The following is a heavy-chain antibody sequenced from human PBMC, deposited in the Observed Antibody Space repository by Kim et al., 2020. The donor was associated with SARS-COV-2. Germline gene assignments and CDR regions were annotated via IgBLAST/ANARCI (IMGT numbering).Heavy chain of an antibody. J-gene: IGHJ6*03. V-gene: IGHV4-34*01. D-gene: IGHD3-3*01. Sequence: SETLSLTCAAYGGSFSGYYWSWIRQPPGKGLEWIGEINHSGSTNYNPSLKSRVTISVDTSKNQFSLKLSSVTAADTAVYYCARGRYGEITIFGVVPVHYYMDVWGKGTTVAVSS. CDR3: ARGRYGEITIFGVVPVHYYMDV. CDR2: INHSGST. CDR1: GGSFSGYY.